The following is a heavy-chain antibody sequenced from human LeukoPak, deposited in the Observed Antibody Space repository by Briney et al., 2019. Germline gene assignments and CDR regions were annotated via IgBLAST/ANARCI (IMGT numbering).Heavy chain of an antibody. V-gene: IGHV3-23*01. Sequence: GGSLRLSCVGSDFTFANYAMTWVRLTPGKGLEWVSSIKGSGSYAMYADSVSGRFTTSRDNSRNTIFLQMTSLRTEDTAIYYCGRDPNGDYIGAFEFWGLGTLVSVSS. CDR2: IKGSGSYA. CDR3: GRDPNGDYIGAFEF. D-gene: IGHD4-17*01. CDR1: DFTFANYA. J-gene: IGHJ3*01.